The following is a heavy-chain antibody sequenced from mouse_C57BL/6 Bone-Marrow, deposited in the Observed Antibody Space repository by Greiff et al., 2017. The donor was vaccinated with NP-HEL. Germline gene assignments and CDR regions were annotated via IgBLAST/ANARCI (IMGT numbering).Heavy chain of an antibody. V-gene: IGHV1-80*01. Sequence: QVQLQQSGAELVKPGASVKISCKASGYAFSSYWMNWVKQRPGKGLEWIGQIYPGDGDTNYNGQFKGEATLTADNSSSTAYMQLSSLTSEDSAVYFCARRAWFAYWGQGTLVTVSA. CDR3: ARRAWFAY. J-gene: IGHJ3*01. CDR1: GYAFSSYW. CDR2: IYPGDGDT.